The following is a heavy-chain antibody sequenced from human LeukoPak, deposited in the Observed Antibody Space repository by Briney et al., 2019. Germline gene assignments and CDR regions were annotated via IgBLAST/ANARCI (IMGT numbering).Heavy chain of an antibody. Sequence: GASVKVSCKASGYTFTSYAMNWVRQAPGQGLEWMGWINTNTGNPTYAQGFTGRFVFSLDTSVSTASLQIYSLKAEDTAVYYCVREGLGYCSDNTCYRPFGYWGQGTLVTVSS. CDR2: INTNTGNP. V-gene: IGHV7-4-1*01. CDR1: GYTFTSYA. D-gene: IGHD2-15*01. J-gene: IGHJ4*02. CDR3: VREGLGYCSDNTCYRPFGY.